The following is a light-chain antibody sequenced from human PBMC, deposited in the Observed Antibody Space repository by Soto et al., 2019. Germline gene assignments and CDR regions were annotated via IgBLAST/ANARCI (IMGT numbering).Light chain of an antibody. CDR2: GNS. J-gene: IGLJ1*01. V-gene: IGLV1-40*01. Sequence: QSVLTQPPSVSGAPGQRVTISCIVSISKIGAGYDVHWYQQLPGTAPKLLIYGNSNRPSGVPDRFSGSTSGTSASLAITGLQAEDEADYYCQSYDRSLSGYVFGTGTKLTVL. CDR1: ISKIGAGYD. CDR3: QSYDRSLSGYV.